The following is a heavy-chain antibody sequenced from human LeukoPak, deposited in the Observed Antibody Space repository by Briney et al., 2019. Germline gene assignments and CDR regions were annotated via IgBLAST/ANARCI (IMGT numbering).Heavy chain of an antibody. V-gene: IGHV3-30*18. CDR1: GFTFSSYG. CDR2: ISYDGSNK. J-gene: IGHJ4*02. CDR3: AKESLDYSYFDY. D-gene: IGHD2-15*01. Sequence: GRSLRLSCAASGFTFSSYGMHWVRQAPGKGLEWVAVISYDGSNKYYADSVKGRFTISRDNSKNTLYLQMNSLRAEDTAVYYCAKESLDYSYFDYWGQGTLVTVSS.